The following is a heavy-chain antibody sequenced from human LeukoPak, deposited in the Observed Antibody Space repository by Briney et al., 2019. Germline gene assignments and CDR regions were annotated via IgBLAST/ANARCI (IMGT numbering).Heavy chain of an antibody. Sequence: SETLSLTCTVSGGSISSGDYYWSWIRQPPGKGLEWIGYIYYSGSTYYNPSLKSRVTISVDTSKNQFSLKLSSVTAADTAVYYCARVATEQWFDPWGHGTLVTVSS. CDR1: GGSISSGDYY. J-gene: IGHJ5*02. CDR2: IYYSGST. D-gene: IGHD1/OR15-1a*01. V-gene: IGHV4-30-4*08. CDR3: ARVATEQWFDP.